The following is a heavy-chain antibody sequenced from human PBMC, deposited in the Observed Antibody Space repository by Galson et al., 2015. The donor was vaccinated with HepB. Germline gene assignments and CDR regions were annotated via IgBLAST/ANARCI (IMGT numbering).Heavy chain of an antibody. CDR2: IIPIFGTA. CDR1: GGTFSSYA. CDR3: ARGPSIAVAGYFDY. J-gene: IGHJ4*02. Sequence: SVKVSCKASGGTFSSYAISWVRQAPGQGLEWMGGIIPIFGTANYAQKFQGRVTITADKSTSTAYMELSSLRSEDTAVYYCARGPSIAVAGYFDYWGQGTLVTVSS. V-gene: IGHV1-69*06. D-gene: IGHD6-19*01.